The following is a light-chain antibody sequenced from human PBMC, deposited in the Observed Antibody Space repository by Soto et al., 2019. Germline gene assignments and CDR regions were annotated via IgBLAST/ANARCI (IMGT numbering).Light chain of an antibody. CDR2: KAS. Sequence: DIQMTQSPSTLSASVGDRVTITCRASQSISTWLAWHQQKAGKAPKLLIYKASSLEGGVPSRFSGSGSGTEFNITISSLQPDDFATYYCQQYNTYPLTFGGGTTVDIK. CDR1: QSISTW. J-gene: IGKJ4*01. V-gene: IGKV1-5*03. CDR3: QQYNTYPLT.